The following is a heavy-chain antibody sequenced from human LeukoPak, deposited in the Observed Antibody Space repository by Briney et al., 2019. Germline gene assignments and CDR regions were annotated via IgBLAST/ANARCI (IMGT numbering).Heavy chain of an antibody. Sequence: GGSLRLSCAASGFTISNHYMSWVRQAPGKGLEWVANIKQDGSLRYYVESVKGRFAVSRDNAKNSVYLQMSSLRSEDTAVYYCARVWDTAMVGEDAFDIWGQGTMVTVSS. CDR3: ARVWDTAMVGEDAFDI. J-gene: IGHJ3*02. CDR1: GFTISNHY. CDR2: IKQDGSLR. V-gene: IGHV3-7*03. D-gene: IGHD5-18*01.